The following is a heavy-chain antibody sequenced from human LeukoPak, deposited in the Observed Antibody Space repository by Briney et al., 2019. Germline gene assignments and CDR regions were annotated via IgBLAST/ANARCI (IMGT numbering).Heavy chain of an antibody. CDR2: IWYDGSNK. V-gene: IGHV3-33*06. Sequence: PGRSLRHSCAASGFTFSSYGMHWVRQAPGKGLEWVAVIWYDGSNKYYADSVKGRFTISRDNSKNTLYLQMNSLRAEDTAVYYCAKDHDSSGCDYWGQGTLVTVSS. CDR3: AKDHDSSGCDY. D-gene: IGHD3-22*01. CDR1: GFTFSSYG. J-gene: IGHJ4*02.